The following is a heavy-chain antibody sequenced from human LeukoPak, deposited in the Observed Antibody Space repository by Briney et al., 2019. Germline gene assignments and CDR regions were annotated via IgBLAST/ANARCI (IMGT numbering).Heavy chain of an antibody. D-gene: IGHD3-22*01. CDR3: ARQLGYYDSSGYLEYYFDY. J-gene: IGHJ4*02. V-gene: IGHV5-51*01. CDR2: IYPGESDT. CDR1: GSSFTCYW. Sequence: VGSLKISCQGSGSSFTCYWIGSVRQVPGKGLEWMGTIYPGESDTRYSPSFQAQVTISADKSISTAYLQWSSLKASDTAMYYCARQLGYYDSSGYLEYYFDYWGQGTLVTVSS.